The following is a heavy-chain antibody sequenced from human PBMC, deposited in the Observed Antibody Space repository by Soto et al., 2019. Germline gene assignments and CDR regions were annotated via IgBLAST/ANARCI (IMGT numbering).Heavy chain of an antibody. CDR1: GYTFTSYA. Sequence: QVQLVQSGAEEKKPGASVKVSCKASGYTFTSYAMHWVRQAPGQRLEWMGWINAGNGNTKYSQKFQGRVTITRDTSASTAYMELSSLRSEDTAVYYCARDRYYDSPENWYFDLWGRGTLVTVSS. J-gene: IGHJ2*01. V-gene: IGHV1-3*05. D-gene: IGHD3-22*01. CDR3: ARDRYYDSPENWYFDL. CDR2: INAGNGNT.